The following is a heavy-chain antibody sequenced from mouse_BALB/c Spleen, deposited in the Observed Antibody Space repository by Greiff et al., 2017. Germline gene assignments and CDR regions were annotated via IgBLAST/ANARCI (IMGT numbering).Heavy chain of an antibody. J-gene: IGHJ1*01. CDR3: TSNGNYWYFDV. CDR1: GYSFTSYW. V-gene: IGHV1-5*01. Sequence: EVQLQQSGTVLARPGASVKMSCKASGYSFTSYWMHWVKQRPGQGLEWIGAIYPGNSDTSYNQKFKGKAKLTAVTSASTAYMELSSLTNEDSAVYYCTSNGNYWYFDVWGAGTTVTVSS. D-gene: IGHD2-1*01. CDR2: IYPGNSDT.